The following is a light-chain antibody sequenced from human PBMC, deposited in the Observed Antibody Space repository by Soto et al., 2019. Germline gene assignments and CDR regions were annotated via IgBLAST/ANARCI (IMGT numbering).Light chain of an antibody. CDR3: QQYDISPRT. V-gene: IGKV3-20*01. CDR1: QSLNSFY. J-gene: IGKJ1*01. Sequence: ELVLTQYPGTLSLSPGERATLSCRASQSLNSFYLAWYQQKPGQAPRLLISGSSNRATGIPDRFSGSGSGTDFTLTISRLDPEDFAVYYCQQYDISPRTFGQGTKGEVK. CDR2: GSS.